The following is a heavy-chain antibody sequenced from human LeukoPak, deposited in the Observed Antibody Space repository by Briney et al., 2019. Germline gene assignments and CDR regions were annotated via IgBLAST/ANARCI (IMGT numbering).Heavy chain of an antibody. CDR2: ISYDGSNK. Sequence: GSLRLSCAASGFTFSSYGMHWVRQAPGKGLEWVAVISYDGSNKYYADSVKGRFTISRDNSKNTLYLQMNSLRAEDTAVYYCAEARGYCSGGSCYSGDYWGQGTLVTVSS. J-gene: IGHJ4*02. V-gene: IGHV3-30*18. CDR3: AEARGYCSGGSCYSGDY. CDR1: GFTFSSYG. D-gene: IGHD2-15*01.